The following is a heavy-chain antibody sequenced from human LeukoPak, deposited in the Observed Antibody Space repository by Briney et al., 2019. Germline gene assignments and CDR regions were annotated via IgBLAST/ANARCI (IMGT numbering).Heavy chain of an antibody. Sequence: PGGSLRLSCAASGFTFSSYGLHWVRQAPGKGLEWVAVIWYDGSNKYYADSVKGRFTISRDNSKNTLYLQMNSLRAEDTAVYYCAKNPAKRRDYGAFDIWGQGTMVTVSS. V-gene: IGHV3-33*06. CDR1: GFTFSSYG. CDR3: AKNPAKRRDYGAFDI. J-gene: IGHJ3*02. CDR2: IWYDGSNK. D-gene: IGHD4-17*01.